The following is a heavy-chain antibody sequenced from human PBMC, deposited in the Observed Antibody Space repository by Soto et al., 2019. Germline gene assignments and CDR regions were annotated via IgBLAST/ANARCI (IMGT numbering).Heavy chain of an antibody. CDR2: ISGSGGST. CDR3: AKDNTAMVTGFDY. CDR1: GFTFSSYA. D-gene: IGHD5-18*01. Sequence: PGGSLRLSCAASGFTFSSYAMSWVRQAPGKGLEWVSAISGSGGSTYYADSAKGRFTISRDNSKNTLYLQMNSLRAEDTAVYYCAKDNTAMVTGFDYWGQGTLVTVSS. V-gene: IGHV3-23*01. J-gene: IGHJ4*02.